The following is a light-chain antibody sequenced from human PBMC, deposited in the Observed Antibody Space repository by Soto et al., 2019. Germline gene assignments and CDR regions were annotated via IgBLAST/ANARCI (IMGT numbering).Light chain of an antibody. CDR2: GAS. J-gene: IGKJ1*01. Sequence: EIVMTQSPATLSVSPGERATLSCRASQSVSSNLAWYQQKPGQAPRFLIYGASTRATGIPARFSGSGSGTEFTLTISGQQSEDFAVYYCQQYNTWPWTFGQGTKVEIK. V-gene: IGKV3-15*01. CDR1: QSVSSN. CDR3: QQYNTWPWT.